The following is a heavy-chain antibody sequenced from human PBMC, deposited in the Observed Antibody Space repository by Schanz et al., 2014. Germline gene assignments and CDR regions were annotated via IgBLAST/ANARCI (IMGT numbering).Heavy chain of an antibody. Sequence: EVQLVESGGGLVKPGGSLRLSCAASGFIFSAYTMNWVRQAPGKGLEWVSGISGSGGSTYDADSVKGRFTISRDNAKNTFYLHMNSLRNEDTAVYFCAKDRGDGYSNGIFQYWGLGTLVTVSS. D-gene: IGHD5-18*01. J-gene: IGHJ4*02. V-gene: IGHV3-21*02. CDR1: GFIFSAYT. CDR3: AKDRGDGYSNGIFQY. CDR2: ISGSGGST.